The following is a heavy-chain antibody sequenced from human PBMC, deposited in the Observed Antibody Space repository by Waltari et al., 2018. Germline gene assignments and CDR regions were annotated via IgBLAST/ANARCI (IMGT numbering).Heavy chain of an antibody. V-gene: IGHV1-18*01. CDR1: GYTFTSYG. CDR2: ISAYNGNT. CDR3: ASDLPKVEWLPKGVFDY. Sequence: QVQLVQPGAEVKKPGASVKVSCKASGYTFTSYGISWVRQAPGQGLEWMGWISAYNGNTNYAQKLQGRVTMTTDTATSTAYMELRSLRSDDTAVYYCASDLPKVEWLPKGVFDYWGQGTLVTVSS. D-gene: IGHD3-3*01. J-gene: IGHJ4*02.